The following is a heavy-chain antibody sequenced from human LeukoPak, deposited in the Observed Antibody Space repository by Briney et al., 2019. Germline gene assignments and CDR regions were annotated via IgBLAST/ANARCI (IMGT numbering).Heavy chain of an antibody. Sequence: GGSLRLSCVDSGFTFTNAWMSWVRQAPGKGLEWLGRIKSKTDGETTNYAEPVRGRFTISRDDSKSAVYLQMNSLKIEDTAVHYCTTDLGTYYHGSQRLIPIDYWGQGTLVTVSS. CDR3: TTDLGTYYHGSQRLIPIDY. CDR2: IKSKTDGETT. D-gene: IGHD3-10*01. V-gene: IGHV3-15*01. J-gene: IGHJ4*02. CDR1: GFTFTNAW.